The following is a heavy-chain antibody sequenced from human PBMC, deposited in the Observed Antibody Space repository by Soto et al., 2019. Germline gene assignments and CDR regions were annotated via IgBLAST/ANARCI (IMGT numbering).Heavy chain of an antibody. CDR2: IHYSGTT. CDR3: EITSSDYYYYYGMDV. J-gene: IGHJ6*02. V-gene: IGHV4-59*12. D-gene: IGHD3-3*01. Sequence: PSETLSLTCTVSVGSMRNYFWTWIRQPPGKGLEWIWYIHYSGTTSFFPSYNPSLNGRGTMSVDTSKNQFSLTLYSVTAADTAVYYCEITSSDYYYYYGMDVWGQGTTVTVSS. CDR1: VGSMRNYF.